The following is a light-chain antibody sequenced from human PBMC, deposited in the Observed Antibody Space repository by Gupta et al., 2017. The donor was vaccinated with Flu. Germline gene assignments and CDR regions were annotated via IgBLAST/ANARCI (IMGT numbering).Light chain of an antibody. CDR3: QQREDWRGLT. V-gene: IGKV3-11*01. CDR2: DAS. J-gene: IGKJ4*01. CDR1: QSISIY. Sequence: EFVLTQSQATLSLSPGERATLSCRASQSISIYLGWYQPKPGQAPRLHNYDASKRATGITGRLSGSGSRTDFTITISSLEPEDSAIYYWQQREDWRGLTFGRGTKVEI.